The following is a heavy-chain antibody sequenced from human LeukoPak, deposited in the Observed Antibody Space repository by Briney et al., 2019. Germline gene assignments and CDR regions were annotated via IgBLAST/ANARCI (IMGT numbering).Heavy chain of an antibody. J-gene: IGHJ3*02. CDR3: AGHWSPLWNDAFDI. CDR1: GGSISSSSYY. CDR2: IYYRGST. D-gene: IGHD1-1*01. V-gene: IGHV4-39*01. Sequence: KTSETLSLTCTVSGGSISSSSYYWGWIRQPPGKGLEWIGSIYYRGSTYYNPSLKSRVTMSVDTSKNQFSLKLSSVTAADTAVYYCAGHWSPLWNDAFDIWGQGTMVTVSS.